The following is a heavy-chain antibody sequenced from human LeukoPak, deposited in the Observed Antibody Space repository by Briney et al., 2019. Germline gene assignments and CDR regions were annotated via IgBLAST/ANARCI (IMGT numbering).Heavy chain of an antibody. CDR1: GFTFSSYA. D-gene: IGHD6-19*01. V-gene: IGHV3-30*04. CDR3: ARGLARYYYYGMDV. CDR2: ISYDGGNK. Sequence: PGGSLRLSCAASGFTFSSYAMHWVRQAPGKGLEWVAVISYDGGNKYYADSVKGRFTISRDNSKNTLYLQMSSLRAEDTAVYYCARGLARYYYYGMDVWGQGTTVTVSS. J-gene: IGHJ6*02.